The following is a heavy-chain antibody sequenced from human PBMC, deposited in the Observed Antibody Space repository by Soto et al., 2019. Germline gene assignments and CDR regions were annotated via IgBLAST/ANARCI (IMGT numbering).Heavy chain of an antibody. D-gene: IGHD6-13*01. Sequence: QVQLVQPGAEVKKPGASVKVSCKASGYTFSKFPVTWVRQAPGQGLEWMGWISTYSGNTTYAQQFQGRFTMTADTSTSTAYMELRSLRSHDTAVYFCARLLGIASHPKDFDYWGQGTLVTVSS. J-gene: IGHJ4*02. CDR2: ISTYSGNT. CDR3: ARLLGIASHPKDFDY. CDR1: GYTFSKFP. V-gene: IGHV1-18*01.